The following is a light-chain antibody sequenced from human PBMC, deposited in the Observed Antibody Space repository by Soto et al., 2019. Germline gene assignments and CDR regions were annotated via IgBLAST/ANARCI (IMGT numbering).Light chain of an antibody. J-gene: IGKJ5*01. Sequence: EIVLTQSPDTLSLSPGEGATLSCRASQSVGGHLAWYQQKPGQAPRLLIYDASDRATGIPARFSGSGSETDFTLTISSLEPDDFAVYYCQQRNNWPPSITFGQGTRLEIK. CDR3: QQRNNWPPSIT. CDR1: QSVGGH. V-gene: IGKV3-11*01. CDR2: DAS.